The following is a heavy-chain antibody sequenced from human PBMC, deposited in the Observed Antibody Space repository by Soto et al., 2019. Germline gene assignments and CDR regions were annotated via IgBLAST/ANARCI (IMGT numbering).Heavy chain of an antibody. J-gene: IGHJ6*02. CDR2: IWYDGTNK. D-gene: IGHD1-7*01. CDR3: ARGGPSRNYDNYYFYGMDV. CDR1: GFIFYNYG. V-gene: IGHV3-33*01. Sequence: PGGSLRLSCAASGFIFYNYGMHWVRQAPGRGLEWVAVIWYDGTNKHCADSVKGRFSISRDNSNNTVYLHMNSLGAEDTAVYYCARGGPSRNYDNYYFYGMDVWRQGTTVTVSS.